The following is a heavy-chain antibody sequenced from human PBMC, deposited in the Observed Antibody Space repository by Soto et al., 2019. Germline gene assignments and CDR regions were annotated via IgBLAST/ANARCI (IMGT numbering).Heavy chain of an antibody. J-gene: IGHJ4*02. D-gene: IGHD6-13*01. CDR1: GFSVTTSGVG. Sequence: QITLKESGPTLVKPTQTLTLTCTCSGFSVTTSGVGVGWIRQPPGKALEWLALTYWDDDKRYSPSLKSRLTLTEDTSKSPVVLTLTTMDPVDTATYHCAGRIVATAFDYWGQGTLVTVSA. CDR3: AGRIVATAFDY. CDR2: TYWDDDK. V-gene: IGHV2-5*02.